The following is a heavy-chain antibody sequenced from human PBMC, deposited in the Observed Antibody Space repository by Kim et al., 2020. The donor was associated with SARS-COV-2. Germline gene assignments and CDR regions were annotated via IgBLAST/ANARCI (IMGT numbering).Heavy chain of an antibody. Sequence: GGSLRLSCAASGFTFSSYAMSWVRQAPGKGLEWVSAISGSGGSTYYADSVKGRFTISRDNSKNTLYLQMNSLRAEDTAVYYCMSDYGSGSYYPDAFDIWGQGTMVTVSS. V-gene: IGHV3-23*01. CDR3: MSDYGSGSYYPDAFDI. J-gene: IGHJ3*02. CDR1: GFTFSSYA. D-gene: IGHD3-10*01. CDR2: ISGSGGST.